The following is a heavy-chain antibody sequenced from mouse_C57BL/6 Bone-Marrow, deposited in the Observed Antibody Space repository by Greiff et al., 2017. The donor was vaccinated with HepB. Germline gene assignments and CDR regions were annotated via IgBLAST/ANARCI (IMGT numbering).Heavy chain of an antibody. CDR1: GFTFSDYY. D-gene: IGHD2-4*01. J-gene: IGHJ1*03. CDR2: INYDGSST. V-gene: IGHV5-16*02. Sequence: KLVESEGGLVQPGSSMKLSCTASGFTFSDYYMAWVRQVPEKGLEWVANINYDGSSTYYLDSLKSRFIISRDNAKNILYLQMSSLKSEDTAMYYCARVYDYDYWYFDVWGTGTTVTVSS. CDR3: ARVYDYDYWYFDV.